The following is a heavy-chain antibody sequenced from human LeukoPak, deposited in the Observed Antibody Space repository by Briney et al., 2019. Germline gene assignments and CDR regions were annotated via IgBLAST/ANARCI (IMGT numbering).Heavy chain of an antibody. CDR3: AKGGAYYYDSSGYYHDY. D-gene: IGHD3-22*01. V-gene: IGHV3-23*01. CDR1: GLTFSSYA. CDR2: ISGSGGST. J-gene: IGHJ4*02. Sequence: PGGSLRLSCAASGLTFSSYAMSWVRQAPGKGLEWVSAISGSGGSTYYADSVKGRFTISRDNSKNTLYLQMNSLRAEDTAVYYCAKGGAYYYDSSGYYHDYWGQGTLVTVSS.